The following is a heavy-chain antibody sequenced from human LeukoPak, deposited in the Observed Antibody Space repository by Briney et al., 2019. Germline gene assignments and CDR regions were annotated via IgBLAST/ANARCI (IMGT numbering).Heavy chain of an antibody. V-gene: IGHV3-74*01. J-gene: IGHJ5*02. D-gene: IGHD4-11*01. CDR2: ISSDGSTT. CDR3: ARRDYFDP. CDR1: GFTFSGYW. Sequence: GGSLRLSRAASGFTFSGYWMHWIRQAPGKGLVWVSRISSDGSTTSYAAPVKGRFTISRDNAKNTLYLQMNSLRAEDTAVYYCARRDYFDPWGQGTLVTVPS.